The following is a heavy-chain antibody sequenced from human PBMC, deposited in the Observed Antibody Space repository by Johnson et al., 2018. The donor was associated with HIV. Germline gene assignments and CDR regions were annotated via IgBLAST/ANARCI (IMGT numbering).Heavy chain of an antibody. V-gene: IGHV3-30*04. J-gene: IGHJ3*02. Sequence: QMLLVESGGGLVQPGGSLRLSCAASGFTFSSYPMHWVRQAPGKGLEWVAVISYDGRNKYYADSVKGRFTISRDNSKNRLYLQMNSLRAEDKAVYYCTRVSSTSWALDIWGQGTLVTVSS. CDR2: ISYDGRNK. CDR3: TRVSSTSWALDI. D-gene: IGHD2-15*01. CDR1: GFTFSSYP.